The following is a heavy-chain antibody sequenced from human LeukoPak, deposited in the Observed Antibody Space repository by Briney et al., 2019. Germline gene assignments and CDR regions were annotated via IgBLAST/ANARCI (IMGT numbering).Heavy chain of an antibody. CDR1: GFTFSSYW. J-gene: IGHJ4*02. D-gene: IGHD6-6*01. CDR3: ARARRSSSSEFFDC. CDR2: IKQDGSEK. Sequence: PGGSLRLSCAASGFTFSSYWMSWVRQAPGKGLEWVANIKQDGSEKYYVDSVKGRFTISRDNARNSLYLQMNSLRAEDTAVYYCARARRSSSSEFFDCWGQGTLVTVSS. V-gene: IGHV3-7*01.